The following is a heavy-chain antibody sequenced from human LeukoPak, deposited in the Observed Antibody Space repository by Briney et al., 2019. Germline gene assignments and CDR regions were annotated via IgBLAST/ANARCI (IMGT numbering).Heavy chain of an antibody. CDR1: GFTVSSNY. D-gene: IGHD3-22*01. Sequence: PGGSLRLSCAASGFTVSSNYMSWVRQAPGKGVGWVSVIYSGGSTYYADSVKGRFTISRDNSKNTLYLQMNSLRAEDTAVYYCASSSWNYYDSSGYLKAFDYGGQGTLVTVSS. CDR3: ASSSWNYYDSSGYLKAFDY. CDR2: IYSGGST. V-gene: IGHV3-66*02. J-gene: IGHJ4*02.